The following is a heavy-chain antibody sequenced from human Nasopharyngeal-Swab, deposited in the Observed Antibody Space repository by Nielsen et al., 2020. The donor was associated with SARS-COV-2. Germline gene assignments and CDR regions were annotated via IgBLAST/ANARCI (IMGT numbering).Heavy chain of an antibody. D-gene: IGHD3-22*01. J-gene: IGHJ4*02. CDR1: GGSISSSSYY. V-gene: IGHV3-72*01. CDR2: SRNEAHSFTT. Sequence: LSLTCTVSGGSISSSSYYWGWIRQAPGKGLEWVGRSRNEAHSFTTEYAASVKGRFTISRDDSENSLYLQMNSLKIEDTAVYYCVRADISGYFDYWGQGTLVTVSS. CDR3: VRADISGYFDY.